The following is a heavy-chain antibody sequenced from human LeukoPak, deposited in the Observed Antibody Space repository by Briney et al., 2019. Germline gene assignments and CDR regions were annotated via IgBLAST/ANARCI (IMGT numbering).Heavy chain of an antibody. J-gene: IGHJ3*02. D-gene: IGHD3-3*01. CDR3: ARDRREITISGVARDASDI. CDR2: ISGYNGNT. V-gene: IGHV1-18*01. Sequence: ASVKVSCKASGYTFTSYGINWVRQAPGQGLEWMGWISGYNGNTNYAQRLQGRVIMTTDKFTDTAYMVLRSLRSDDTAVYYCARDRREITISGVARDASDIWGQGTMVTVSS. CDR1: GYTFTSYG.